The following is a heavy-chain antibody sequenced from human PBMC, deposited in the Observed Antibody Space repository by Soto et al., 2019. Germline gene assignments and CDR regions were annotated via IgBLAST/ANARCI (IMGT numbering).Heavy chain of an antibody. CDR2: ISAYNGNT. D-gene: IGHD3-22*01. J-gene: IGHJ4*02. CDR1: GYTFTSYG. Sequence: PSVKVSCKASGYTFTSYGISWVRQAPGQGLEWMGWISAYNGNTNYAQKLQGRVTMTTDTSTSTAYMELRSLRSDDTAVYYCARFTYYYDSSGYYFDYWGQGTLVTVSS. V-gene: IGHV1-18*01. CDR3: ARFTYYYDSSGYYFDY.